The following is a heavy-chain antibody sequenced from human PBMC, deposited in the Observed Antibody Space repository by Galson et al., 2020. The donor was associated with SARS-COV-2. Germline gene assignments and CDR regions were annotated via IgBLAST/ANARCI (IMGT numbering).Heavy chain of an antibody. V-gene: IGHV3-13*01. CDR1: GFTFSSYD. D-gene: IGHD2-2*01. CDR2: IGTAGDT. J-gene: IGHJ6*03. Sequence: GESLKTPCAASGFTFSSYDMHWVRQATGKGLEWVSAIGTAGDTYYPGPVKGRFNIPRENAQHSLYLQMNSLRTGDTAVYYCARGDVVVPAPLLRRHSTEYYYYYYMDVWGKGTTVTVSS. CDR3: ARGDVVVPAPLLRRHSTEYYYYYYMDV.